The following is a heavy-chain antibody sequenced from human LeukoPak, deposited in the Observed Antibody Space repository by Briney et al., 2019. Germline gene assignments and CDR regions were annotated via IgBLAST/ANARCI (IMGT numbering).Heavy chain of an antibody. CDR3: ARLSGSYLDY. CDR1: GFTFSTYA. V-gene: IGHV3-23*01. D-gene: IGHD1-26*01. Sequence: GGSLRLSCAASGFTFSTYAMSWVRQAPGKGLEWVSAISGSGGSTYYADSVQGRFTISRDNSKNMLYLQINSLRAEDTAVYYCARLSGSYLDYWGQGTLVTVSS. CDR2: ISGSGGST. J-gene: IGHJ4*02.